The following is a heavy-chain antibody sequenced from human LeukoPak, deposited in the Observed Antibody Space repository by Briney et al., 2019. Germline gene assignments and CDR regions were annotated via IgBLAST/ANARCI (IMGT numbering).Heavy chain of an antibody. CDR3: AKEGGLGYCSTTGCAFAH. D-gene: IGHD2-2*01. Sequence: PGGSLRLSCAGSGFSVSDNYMTWVRQAPGKGPEWVSVTYGGGTTYYADSVEGRFTISRDSAKNTLYLQMNSLRTEDTAVYYCAKEGGLGYCSTTGCAFAHWGRGTLVTVSS. CDR1: GFSVSDNY. J-gene: IGHJ4*02. V-gene: IGHV3-53*01. CDR2: TYGGGTT.